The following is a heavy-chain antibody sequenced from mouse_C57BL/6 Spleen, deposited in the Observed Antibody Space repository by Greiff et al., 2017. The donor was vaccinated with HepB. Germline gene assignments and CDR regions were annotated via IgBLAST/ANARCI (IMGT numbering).Heavy chain of an antibody. CDR2: IYPGDGDT. CDR3: ASPYYYGSSYYFDY. D-gene: IGHD1-1*01. J-gene: IGHJ2*01. CDR1: GYAFSSSW. V-gene: IGHV1-82*01. Sequence: QVQLKDSGPELVKPGASVKISCKASGYAFSSSWMNWVKQRPGKGLEWIGRIYPGDGDTNYNGKFKGKATLTADKSSSTAYMQLSSLTSEDSAVYFCASPYYYGSSYYFDYWGQGTTLTVSS.